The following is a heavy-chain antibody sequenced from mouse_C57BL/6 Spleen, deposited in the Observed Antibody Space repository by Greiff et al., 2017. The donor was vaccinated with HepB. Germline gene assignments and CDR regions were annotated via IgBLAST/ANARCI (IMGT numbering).Heavy chain of an antibody. Sequence: VQLKQSGAELVKPGASVKLSCTASGFNIKDYYMHWVKQRTEQGLEWIGRIDPEDGETKYAPKFQGKATITADTSSNTAYLQLSSLTSEDTAVYYCASPLITTVVATRGFDVWGTGTTVTVSS. CDR2: IDPEDGET. V-gene: IGHV14-2*01. D-gene: IGHD1-1*01. CDR1: GFNIKDYY. J-gene: IGHJ1*03. CDR3: ASPLITTVVATRGFDV.